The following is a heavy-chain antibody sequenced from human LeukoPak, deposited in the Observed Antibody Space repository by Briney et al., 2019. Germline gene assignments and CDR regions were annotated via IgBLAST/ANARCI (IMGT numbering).Heavy chain of an antibody. J-gene: IGHJ3*02. V-gene: IGHV3-13*05. CDR2: IGTAGDR. Sequence: GGSLRLSCAASGFTFSSYDMHWVRQATGKGLEWVSAIGTAGDRYYPGSVKGRFTISRENAKNSLYLQMNSLRAGDTAVYYCARVHCSSTSCYGGYSYGEDAFGIWGQGTMVTVSS. CDR1: GFTFSSYD. CDR3: ARVHCSSTSCYGGYSYGEDAFGI. D-gene: IGHD2-2*01.